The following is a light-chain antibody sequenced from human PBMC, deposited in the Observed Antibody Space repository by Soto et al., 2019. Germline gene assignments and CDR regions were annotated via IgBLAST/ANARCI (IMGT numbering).Light chain of an antibody. CDR3: QQSYSTPRT. CDR2: AAS. Sequence: DIQMTQSPSSLSAAVGDRVTSTCRASQSISSYLNWYQQKPGKAPELLIYAASSLQSGVPSRFSGSGSGTDFTLTISSLQPEDFATYYCQQSYSTPRTFGQGTKVDIK. CDR1: QSISSY. J-gene: IGKJ1*01. V-gene: IGKV1-39*01.